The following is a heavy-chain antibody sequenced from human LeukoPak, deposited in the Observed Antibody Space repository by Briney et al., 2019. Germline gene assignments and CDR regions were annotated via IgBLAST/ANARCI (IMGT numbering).Heavy chain of an antibody. Sequence: GGSLRLSCEASGFTFGNAWMNWVRQAPGKGLEWVARIKSKTDGGTTDYAAPVKGRFTISRDDSKNTVYLQMNSLKTEDTAMYFCTTGGYYLDYWGQGTLVTVSS. D-gene: IGHD3-3*01. CDR1: GFTFGNAW. J-gene: IGHJ4*02. V-gene: IGHV3-15*01. CDR2: IKSKTDGGTT. CDR3: TTGGYYLDY.